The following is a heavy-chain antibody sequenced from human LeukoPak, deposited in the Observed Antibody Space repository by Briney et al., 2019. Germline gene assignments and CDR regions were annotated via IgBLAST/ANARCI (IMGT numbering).Heavy chain of an antibody. CDR2: IYYSGNT. V-gene: IGHV4-59*08. CDR3: ARHGIGAVPAEYVDY. J-gene: IGHJ4*02. D-gene: IGHD6-19*01. CDR1: GGSMNDYY. Sequence: SETLSLTCTVSGGSMNDYYCSWIRQPPGRGLEWIGYIYYSGNTNYSPSLKSRVTISVDASRNQFSLRLSSVTAADTAVYFCARHGIGAVPAEYVDYWGQGTLVTVSS.